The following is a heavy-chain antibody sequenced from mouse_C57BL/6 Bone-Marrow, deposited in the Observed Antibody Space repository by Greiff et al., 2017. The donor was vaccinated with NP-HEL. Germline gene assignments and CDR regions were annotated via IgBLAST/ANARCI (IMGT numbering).Heavy chain of an antibody. CDR2: IYPGDGDT. Sequence: VQLQQSGPELVKPGASVKISCKASGYAFSSSWMNWVKQRPGKGLEWIGRIYPGDGDTNYNGKFKGKATLTADKSSSTAYMQRSSLTSEDSAVYFCARGGVDYWGQGTTLTVSS. CDR1: GYAFSSSW. V-gene: IGHV1-82*01. CDR3: ARGGVDY. J-gene: IGHJ2*01.